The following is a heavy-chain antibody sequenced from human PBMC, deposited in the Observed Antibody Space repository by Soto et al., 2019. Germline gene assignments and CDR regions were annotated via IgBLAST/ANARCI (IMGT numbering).Heavy chain of an antibody. Sequence: EVQLAESGGGLAQPGGSLRLSCAASGFTLSGYAMDWVRQAPGKGLEYVSGISSNGVGTYYANSVQGRFTISRDNSKNTVYLQMGSLRPEDMAVYYCARRARPDFYSMDVWGKGTTVTFSS. CDR1: GFTLSGYA. J-gene: IGHJ6*03. CDR2: ISSNGVGT. V-gene: IGHV3-64*01. CDR3: ARRARPDFYSMDV. D-gene: IGHD6-6*01.